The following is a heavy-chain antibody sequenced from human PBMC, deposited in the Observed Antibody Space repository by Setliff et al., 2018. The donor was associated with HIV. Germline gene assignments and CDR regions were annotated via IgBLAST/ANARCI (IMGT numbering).Heavy chain of an antibody. D-gene: IGHD3-10*01. J-gene: IGHJ6*04. CDR2: IYPKSGDT. V-gene: IGHV1-2*02. Sequence: ASVKVSCKASGYTFTDYYMHWMRQAPGRGLEWMGWIYPKSGDTNYEQKFQGRVTLTRDTSISTAYMELSSLGSDDTAVYFCARGKGVGGVIITGGLDVWGKGTTVTVSS. CDR3: ARGKGVGGVIITGGLDV. CDR1: GYTFTDYY.